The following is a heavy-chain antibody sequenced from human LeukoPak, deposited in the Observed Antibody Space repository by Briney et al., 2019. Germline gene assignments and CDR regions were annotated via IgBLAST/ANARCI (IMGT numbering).Heavy chain of an antibody. V-gene: IGHV3-23*01. J-gene: IGHJ4*02. CDR1: GFTFRRSA. Sequence: GGSLRLSCAASGFTFRRSAMTWVRQVPGKGLEWVSTISGRGGDTDYADSVKGRFIISRDSSENTLYLQMHSLGVEDTSVYYCAKGLWASTVGATGIFFDYWGQGIQVTVSS. CDR3: AKGLWASTVGATGIFFDY. D-gene: IGHD1-26*01. CDR2: ISGRGGDT.